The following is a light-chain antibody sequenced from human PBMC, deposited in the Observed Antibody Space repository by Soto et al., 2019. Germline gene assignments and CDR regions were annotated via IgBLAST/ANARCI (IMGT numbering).Light chain of an antibody. V-gene: IGLV1-44*01. CDR3: AAWDGSLNVVV. J-gene: IGLJ2*01. CDR1: TSNIGDNP. Sequence: QSVLTQPPSASGTPGQRVTISCSGSTSNIGDNPVNWYQHHPVTATKLLIYTNTQRPSGVPDRFSGSKSGTSSSLAVSGLRSEDEADYYCAAWDGSLNVVVFGGGTKVSVL. CDR2: TNT.